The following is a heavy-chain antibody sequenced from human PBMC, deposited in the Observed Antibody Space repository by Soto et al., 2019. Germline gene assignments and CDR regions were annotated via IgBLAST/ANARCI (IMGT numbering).Heavy chain of an antibody. Sequence: SLKVSCKASGGTFSSYAISWVRQAPGQGLEWMGGIIPSFGTANYAQKFQGRVTITADKSTSTAYMELSSLRSENTAVYYCAREDYYDSSGYYGYFDYWGQGTLVTVSS. CDR3: AREDYYDSSGYYGYFDY. J-gene: IGHJ4*02. CDR1: GGTFSSYA. CDR2: IIPSFGTA. D-gene: IGHD3-22*01. V-gene: IGHV1-69*06.